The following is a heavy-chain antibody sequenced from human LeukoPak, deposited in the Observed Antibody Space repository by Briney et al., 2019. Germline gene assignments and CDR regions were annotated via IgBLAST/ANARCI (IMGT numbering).Heavy chain of an antibody. Sequence: PGGSLRLSCAASGFTFSTYGMHWVRQSPDKGLEWVALIWYDGSNEKYADSVKGRFTISRDNSKNTLYLQMNSLRAEDTAVYYCAKVPYSSGWNRMNWFDPWGQGTLVTVSS. CDR2: IWYDGSNE. D-gene: IGHD6-19*01. V-gene: IGHV3-33*06. CDR1: GFTFSTYG. CDR3: AKVPYSSGWNRMNWFDP. J-gene: IGHJ5*02.